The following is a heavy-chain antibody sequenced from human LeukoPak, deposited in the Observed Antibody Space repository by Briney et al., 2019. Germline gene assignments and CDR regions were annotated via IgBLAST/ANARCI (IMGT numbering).Heavy chain of an antibody. Sequence: GRSLRLSCAASAFPFRDYAMHWLRQAPGKGLEWVAVIASDGNDKHLADSVKGRFTISRDNSRNTLFLQMNSLRTEDTAVYYCAKDGAMAAAGYYFDYWGQGTPVTVSS. D-gene: IGHD6-13*01. J-gene: IGHJ4*02. CDR2: IASDGNDK. V-gene: IGHV3-30*18. CDR3: AKDGAMAAAGYYFDY. CDR1: AFPFRDYA.